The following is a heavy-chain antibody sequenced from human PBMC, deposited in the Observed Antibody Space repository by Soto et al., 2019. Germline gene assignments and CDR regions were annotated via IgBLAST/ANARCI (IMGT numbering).Heavy chain of an antibody. D-gene: IGHD3-10*01. J-gene: IGHJ3*02. CDR2: IIPIFGTA. CDR3: ARDHSDYYGSGRFDAFDI. V-gene: IGHV1-69*13. CDR1: GGTFSSYA. Sequence: SVKVSCKASGGTFSSYAISWVRQAPGQGLEWMGGIIPIFGTANYAQKFQGRVTITADESTSTAYMELSSLRSEDTAVYYCARDHSDYYGSGRFDAFDIWGQGTMVTVSS.